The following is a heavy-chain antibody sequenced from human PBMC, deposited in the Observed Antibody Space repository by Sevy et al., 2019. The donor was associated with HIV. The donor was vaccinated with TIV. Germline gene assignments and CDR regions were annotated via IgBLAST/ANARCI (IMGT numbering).Heavy chain of an antibody. V-gene: IGHV1-69*13. D-gene: IGHD5-18*01. Sequence: ASLKVSCKASGGTFSSYAISWVRQAHGQGLEWMGGIIPIFGTANYAQKFQGRVTITADESTSTAYMELSSLRSEDTAVYYCARSRRDTAMVMDYWGQGTLVTVSS. CDR1: GGTFSSYA. CDR2: IIPIFGTA. CDR3: ARSRRDTAMVMDY. J-gene: IGHJ4*02.